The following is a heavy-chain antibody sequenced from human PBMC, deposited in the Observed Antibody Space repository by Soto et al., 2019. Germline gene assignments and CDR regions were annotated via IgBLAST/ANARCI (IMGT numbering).Heavy chain of an antibody. CDR2: ISHDGTYK. Sequence: GGSLRLSCAASGFSFSSYYLHWVRQAPGKGLEWVVVISHDGTYKHYADSVKGRFTIARDNSKNTLFLHMDSLRPEDTALYYCARIWAPSRPFDYWGQGTLVTVSS. CDR1: GFSFSSYY. V-gene: IGHV3-30-3*01. CDR3: ARIWAPSRPFDY. J-gene: IGHJ4*02. D-gene: IGHD3-10*01.